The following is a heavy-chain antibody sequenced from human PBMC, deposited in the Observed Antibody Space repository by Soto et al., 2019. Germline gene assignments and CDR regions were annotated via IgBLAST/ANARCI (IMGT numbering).Heavy chain of an antibody. D-gene: IGHD6-13*01. CDR1: GFTFRSFT. CDR2: INGDGRTT. Sequence: GGSLRLSCAASGFTFRSFTMNWVRQAPGKGLEWVSRINGDGRTTTHADSVQGRFTISRDNAKNTLYLQMNSLRAEDTAVYYCVRHTNSWYDYFDPWGQGTLVTVSS. CDR3: VRHTNSWYDYFDP. V-gene: IGHV3-74*01. J-gene: IGHJ5*02.